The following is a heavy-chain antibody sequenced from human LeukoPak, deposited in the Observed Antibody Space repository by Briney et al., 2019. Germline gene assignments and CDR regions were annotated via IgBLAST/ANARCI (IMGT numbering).Heavy chain of an antibody. J-gene: IGHJ6*03. D-gene: IGHD5-18*01. CDR2: IIPIFGTA. V-gene: IGHV1-69*05. Sequence: SVKVSCKASGGTFSSYAISWARQAPGQGLEWMGGIIPIFGTANYAQKFQGRVTITTDESTSTAYMELSSLRSEDTAVYYCASTPLGLGYGPDSYYYYMDVWGKGTTVTVSS. CDR3: ASTPLGLGYGPDSYYYYMDV. CDR1: GGTFSSYA.